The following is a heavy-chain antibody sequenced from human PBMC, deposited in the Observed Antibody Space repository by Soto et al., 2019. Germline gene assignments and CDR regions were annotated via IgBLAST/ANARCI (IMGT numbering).Heavy chain of an antibody. J-gene: IGHJ4*01. V-gene: IGHV3-7*01. D-gene: IGHD5-18*01. CDR1: GFTFSHHW. Sequence: EVELVESGGTLVQPGGSLRLSCAASGFTFSHHWMGWVRQAPGKGMQWVADINQDGRQRYYLVSVTDRFTISRDNPHNSLYLQMNSLGAEDTAVYFCVRDHGYYTCEYWGHGTLVAVSS. CDR3: VRDHGYYTCEY. CDR2: INQDGRQR.